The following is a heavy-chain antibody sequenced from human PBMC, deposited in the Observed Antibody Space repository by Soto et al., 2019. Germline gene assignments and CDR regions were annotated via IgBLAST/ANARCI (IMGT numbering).Heavy chain of an antibody. Sequence: QVHRVESGGGVVQPGTSLRLSCAASGFSFKDYGIHWVRQAPGKGLEWVAFVSDDGSNDYYADSVKGRFIISRDNSKNTVSLQMSSLRADDTAVYYCAKDRIHLWALDYWGQGTLVTVSS. CDR2: VSDDGSND. J-gene: IGHJ4*02. V-gene: IGHV3-30*18. D-gene: IGHD5-18*01. CDR1: GFSFKDYG. CDR3: AKDRIHLWALDY.